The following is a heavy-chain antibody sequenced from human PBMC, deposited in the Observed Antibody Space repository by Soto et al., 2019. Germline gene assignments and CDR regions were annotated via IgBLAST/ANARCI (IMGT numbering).Heavy chain of an antibody. V-gene: IGHV4-59*11. CDR3: ARTSHYYAMDV. CDR2: IYYSGST. Sequence: QVQLQESGPGLVKPSETLSLTCTVSGGSINSHFRTWIRQPPGKGLESIGYIYYSGSTNYNPSLRSRVNITLDKSKSQFSLNLRSVTAADTAVYYCARTSHYYAMDVWGQGTTVIVSS. J-gene: IGHJ6*02. CDR1: GGSINSHF.